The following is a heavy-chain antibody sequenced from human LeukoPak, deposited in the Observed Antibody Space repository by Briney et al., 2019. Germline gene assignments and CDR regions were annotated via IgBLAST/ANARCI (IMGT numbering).Heavy chain of an antibody. D-gene: IGHD5-12*01. CDR1: GFTFSSYG. CDR2: ISSGSKYI. V-gene: IGHV3-21*01. J-gene: IGHJ6*04. CDR3: ARDLSGYGWYHYYAMDV. Sequence: GSLRLSCAASGFTFSSYGMNWVRQAPGKGLEWVSCISSGSKYIYYADSLKGRFTISRDDAQNSLYLQMNSLRAEDTAVYYCARDLSGYGWYHYYAMDVWGKGTTVTVSS.